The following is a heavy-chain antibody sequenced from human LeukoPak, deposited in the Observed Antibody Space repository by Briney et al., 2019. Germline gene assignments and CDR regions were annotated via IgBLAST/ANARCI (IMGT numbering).Heavy chain of an antibody. CDR1: GGTFSNYA. D-gene: IGHD6-19*01. Sequence: APVKVSCKASGGTFSNYAISWVRQAPGQGLEWMGAIIPIFGTANYAQKFQGRVTITADESTSTAYMELSSLRSEDTAVYYCARILSSSWYEYFHHWGQGTLVTVSS. CDR2: IIPIFGTA. V-gene: IGHV1-69*13. J-gene: IGHJ1*01. CDR3: ARILSSSWYEYFHH.